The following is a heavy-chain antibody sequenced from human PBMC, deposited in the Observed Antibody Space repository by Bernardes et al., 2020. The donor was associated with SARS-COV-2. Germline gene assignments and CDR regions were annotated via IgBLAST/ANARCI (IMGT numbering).Heavy chain of an antibody. CDR3: ARKTGHDYGMDV. D-gene: IGHD3-10*01. CDR2: ISGDGTNT. J-gene: IGHJ6*02. CDR1: GFTVNSYW. Sequence: GGSLRLSCAASGFTVNSYWMHWVRQAPGEGLVWVSRISGDGTNTIYADSVKGRFTISSDRSKNTLYLQMNSLRVEDMGVYYCARKTGHDYGMDVWGQGNPGHRLL. V-gene: IGHV3-74*01.